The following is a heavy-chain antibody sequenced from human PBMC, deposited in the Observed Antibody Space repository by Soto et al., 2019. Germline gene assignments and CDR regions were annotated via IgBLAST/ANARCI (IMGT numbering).Heavy chain of an antibody. D-gene: IGHD6-13*01. CDR2: ISTSSDYI. CDR3: ANHEAADTFSDYYGMYV. V-gene: IGHV3-21*01. J-gene: IGHJ6*02. Sequence: EVQLVDSGGGLVKPGGSLRLSCAASGFTFSSYSMNWVRQAPGKGLEWVSSISTSSDYIYYADSVKGRFTISRDNAKNSLYLQMNSLRAEDTAVYYCANHEAADTFSDYYGMYVWGQGTTVTVSS. CDR1: GFTFSSYS.